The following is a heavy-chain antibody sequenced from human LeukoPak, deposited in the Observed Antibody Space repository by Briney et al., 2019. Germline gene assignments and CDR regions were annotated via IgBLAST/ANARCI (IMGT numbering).Heavy chain of an antibody. Sequence: PGGSLRLSCAASGFTFSSYSMNWVRQAPGKGLEWVSYISSSSSTIYYADSVKGRFTISRDNAKNSLYLQMNSLRAEDTAVYYCARERYYYDSSGYQPHFDYWGQRTLVTVSS. CDR3: ARERYYYDSSGYQPHFDY. CDR2: ISSSSSTI. V-gene: IGHV3-48*01. CDR1: GFTFSSYS. J-gene: IGHJ4*02. D-gene: IGHD3-22*01.